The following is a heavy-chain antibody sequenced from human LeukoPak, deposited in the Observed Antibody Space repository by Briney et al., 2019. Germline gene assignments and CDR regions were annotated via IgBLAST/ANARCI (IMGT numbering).Heavy chain of an antibody. V-gene: IGHV4-39*01. CDR3: ARRTTESYSDY. Sequence: SETLSLTCTVSGGSISDGTYYWGWIRQPPGKGLEWIGTIHYSGTTHYNRSLKSRVTLSVDTSKNQFSLRLSSVTAADTAVYYCARRTTESYSDYWGQGTLVTVS. CDR2: IHYSGTT. J-gene: IGHJ4*02. D-gene: IGHD1-1*01. CDR1: GGSISDGTYY.